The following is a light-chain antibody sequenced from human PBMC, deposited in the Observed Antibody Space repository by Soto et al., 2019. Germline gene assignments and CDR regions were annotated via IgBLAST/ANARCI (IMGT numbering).Light chain of an antibody. CDR1: SSDVGGYDR. CDR2: DVS. Sequence: QSALTQPPSPSGSPGQSVTISCAGTSSDVGGYDRVSWYQQHPGKAPKLMIYDVSKRPSGVPDRFSGSKSGNAASLTVSGLQTEDEADYYCSSFAGRNNLVFGGGTKLTVL. CDR3: SSFAGRNNLV. V-gene: IGLV2-8*01. J-gene: IGLJ3*02.